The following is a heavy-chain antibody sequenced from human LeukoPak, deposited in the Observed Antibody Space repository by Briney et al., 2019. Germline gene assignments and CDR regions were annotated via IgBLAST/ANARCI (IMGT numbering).Heavy chain of an antibody. CDR1: GGTFSSYA. J-gene: IGHJ6*02. V-gene: IGHV1-69*13. CDR2: IIPIFGTA. CDR3: ARDLPYGMDV. Sequence: SVKVSCKASGGTFSSYAISWVRQAPGQGLEWMGGIIPIFGTANYAQKFQGRATITADESTSTAYMELSSLRSEDTAVYYCARDLPYGMDVWGQGTTVTVSS.